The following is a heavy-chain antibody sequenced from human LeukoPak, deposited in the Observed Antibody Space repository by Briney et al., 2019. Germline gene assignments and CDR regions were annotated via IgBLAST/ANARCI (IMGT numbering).Heavy chain of an antibody. V-gene: IGHV1-2*02. CDR2: INPNSGGT. CDR3: ARDFPESKYYYDSSGYSPFDY. Sequence: AASVKVSCKASGYTFTGYYMHWVRQAPGQGLEWMGWINPNSGGTNYAQKFQGRVTMTRDTSTSTVYMELSSLRSEDTAVYYCARDFPESKYYYDSSGYSPFDYWGQGTLVTVSS. J-gene: IGHJ4*02. D-gene: IGHD3-22*01. CDR1: GYTFTGYY.